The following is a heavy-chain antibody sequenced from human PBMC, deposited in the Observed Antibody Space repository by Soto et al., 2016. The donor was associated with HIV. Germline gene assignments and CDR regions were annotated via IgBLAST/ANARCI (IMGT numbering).Heavy chain of an antibody. CDR1: GYTFTGYY. V-gene: IGHV1-2*02. D-gene: IGHD4-17*01. J-gene: IGHJ1*01. CDR2: INPNGGGT. CDR3: ARVRVLACGDFEFFQH. Sequence: QVHLVQSGAEVKKPGASVKVSCKASGYTFTGYYIHWVRQAPGQGLEWMGRINPNGGGTNYAQKFQGRVTMTRDTSIRTAYMELSRLTSDDTAVYYCARVRVLACGDFEFFQHWGQGTQVTVSS.